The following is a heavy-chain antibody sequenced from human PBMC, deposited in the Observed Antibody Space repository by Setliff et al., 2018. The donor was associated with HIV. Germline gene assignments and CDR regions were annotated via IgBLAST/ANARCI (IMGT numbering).Heavy chain of an antibody. D-gene: IGHD1-1*01. V-gene: IGHV1-69*05. J-gene: IGHJ6*03. CDR3: ASSAGAVPTTAPYGDYYYYFYMDV. CDR1: GGIFSRFA. Sequence: AASVKVSCKASGGIFSRFAFSWVRQAPGQGLEWMGGIIPIFGTPNYAQKFQGRVTITTDDSTNTVYMELYSLTSEDTAIYYCASSAGAVPTTAPYGDYYYYFYMDVWGKGTTVTVSS. CDR2: IIPIFGTP.